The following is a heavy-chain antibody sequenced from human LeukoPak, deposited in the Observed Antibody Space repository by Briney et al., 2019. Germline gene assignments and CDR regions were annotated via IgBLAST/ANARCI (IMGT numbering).Heavy chain of an antibody. J-gene: IGHJ5*02. CDR2: INHSGST. CDR3: ARRPAAGTRRWFDP. CDR1: GFTVSSNY. V-gene: IGHV4-34*01. Sequence: KTGGSLRLSCAASGFTVSSNYMSWIRQPPGKGLEWIGEINHSGSTNYNPSLKSRVTISVDTSKNQFSLKLSSVTAADTAVYYCARRPAAGTRRWFDPWGQGTLVTVSS. D-gene: IGHD6-13*01.